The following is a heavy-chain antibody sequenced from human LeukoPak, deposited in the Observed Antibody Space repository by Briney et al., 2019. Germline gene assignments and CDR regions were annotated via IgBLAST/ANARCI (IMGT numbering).Heavy chain of an antibody. V-gene: IGHV4-4*02. Sequence: SGTLSLTCAVFVDSISSSKWWSWVRQAPGKGLEWIGEINHSGSTNYNPSLKSRVTISVDTSKNQFSLKLSSVTAADTAVYYCAGERRTPYCSGGSCYVWGQGTLVTVSS. CDR3: AGERRTPYCSGGSCYV. D-gene: IGHD2-15*01. CDR2: INHSGST. J-gene: IGHJ4*02. CDR1: VDSISSSKW.